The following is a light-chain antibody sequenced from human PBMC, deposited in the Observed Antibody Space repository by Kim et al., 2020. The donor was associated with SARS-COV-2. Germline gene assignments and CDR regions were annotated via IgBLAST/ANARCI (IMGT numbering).Light chain of an antibody. CDR2: SAS. J-gene: IGKJ4*01. Sequence: LSASVGDRVTITCRASQRIGSYVNWYQQKPGKAPNLLIYSASTLQSGVPSRFRGSGSGTDFTLTISSLQPEDFATYYCQQSYSTLSFGGGTKLEI. V-gene: IGKV1-39*01. CDR3: QQSYSTLS. CDR1: QRIGSY.